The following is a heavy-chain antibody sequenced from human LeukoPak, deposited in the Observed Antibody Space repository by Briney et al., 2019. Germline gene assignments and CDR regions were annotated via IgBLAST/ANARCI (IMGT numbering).Heavy chain of an antibody. CDR2: TYTGGNS. CDR1: GSTVSSTH. CDR3: ARGGRGSAAVVAPRSFDI. J-gene: IGHJ3*02. Sequence: GGSLRLSCAASGSTVSSTHMVWVRQAPGKGLEWVSVTYTGGNSYYAGSVKGRFIISRDISKNTLYLQMNSLRAEDSALYYCARGGRGSAAVVAPRSFDIWGQGTMVTVSS. V-gene: IGHV3-53*01. D-gene: IGHD3-22*01.